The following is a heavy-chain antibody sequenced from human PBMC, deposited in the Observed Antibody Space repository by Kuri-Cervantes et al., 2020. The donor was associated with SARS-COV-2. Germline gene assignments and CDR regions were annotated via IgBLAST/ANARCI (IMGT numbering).Heavy chain of an antibody. J-gene: IGHJ4*02. CDR2: MWYDGTNK. CDR1: GLSFSSYG. D-gene: IGHD3-22*01. CDR3: TRDGNYYDSTDHAIDS. V-gene: IGHV3-33*08. Sequence: GGSLRLSCAASGLSFSSYGFHWVRQAPGKGLEWVAVMWYDGTNKFYADSVKGRFTIFRDNSKNTVYLQMDSLRGEDTATYYCTRDGNYYDSTDHAIDSWCQGTLVTVSS.